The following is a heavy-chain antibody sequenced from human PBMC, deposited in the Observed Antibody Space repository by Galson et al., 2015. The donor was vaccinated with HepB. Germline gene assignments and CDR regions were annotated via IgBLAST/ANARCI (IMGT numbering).Heavy chain of an antibody. CDR2: INPYNGNT. V-gene: IGHV1-18*01. CDR3: ARGRGSGTAPAFDY. CDR1: GYTFSSYA. J-gene: IGHJ4*02. Sequence: SVKVSCKASGYTFSSYAINWVRQAPGQGLEWMGWINPYNGNTNYAQNLQGRVTMTTDTSTIIAYMELRSLRSDDTAVYCCARGRGSGTAPAFDYWVPGTLGTVSP. D-gene: IGHD1-14*01.